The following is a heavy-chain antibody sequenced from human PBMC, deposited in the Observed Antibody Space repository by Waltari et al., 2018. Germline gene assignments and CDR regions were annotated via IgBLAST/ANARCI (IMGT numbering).Heavy chain of an antibody. CDR1: GFSFADRA. CDR2: INWKSGNI. V-gene: IGHV3-9*01. Sequence: EVQLVESGGGLVQPGRSLRLSCVGSGFSFADRAMHWVRQVPGKSLEWGSGINWKSGNIGYADSVKGRFTISRDNAKNSLYLQINSVRTEDTALYYCTSDAFGNSIGGVFDYWGQGTLVNVSS. CDR3: TSDAFGNSIGGVFDY. J-gene: IGHJ4*02. D-gene: IGHD3-3*01.